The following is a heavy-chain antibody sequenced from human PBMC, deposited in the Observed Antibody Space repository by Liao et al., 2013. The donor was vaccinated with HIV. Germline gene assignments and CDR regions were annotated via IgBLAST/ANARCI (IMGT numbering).Heavy chain of an antibody. V-gene: IGHV4-39*07. D-gene: IGHD3-16*01. Sequence: QLRLQESGPGLVKPSETLSLTCTVSGGSITSSNYYWGWIRQSPGKGLEWIATMYYSGSTFYNPSLKSRVTMSIDTSKKQFSLNLRSVTAADTAVYYCARDEWGGWFDPWGQGTLVTVSS. J-gene: IGHJ5*02. CDR1: GGSITSSNYY. CDR2: MYYSGST. CDR3: ARDEWGGWFDP.